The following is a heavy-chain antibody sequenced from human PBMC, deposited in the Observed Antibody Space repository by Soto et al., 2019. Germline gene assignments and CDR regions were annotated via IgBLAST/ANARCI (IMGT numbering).Heavy chain of an antibody. CDR1: GFTFSSYA. D-gene: IGHD3-22*01. Sequence: QVQLVESGGGVVQPGRSLRLSCAASGFTFSSYAMHWVRQAPGKGLEWVAVISYDGSNKYYADSVKGRFTISRDNSKNTLYLQMNSLRAEDTAVYYCARNGIIVVVTRSSFDYWGQGTLVTVSS. J-gene: IGHJ4*02. V-gene: IGHV3-30-3*01. CDR3: ARNGIIVVVTRSSFDY. CDR2: ISYDGSNK.